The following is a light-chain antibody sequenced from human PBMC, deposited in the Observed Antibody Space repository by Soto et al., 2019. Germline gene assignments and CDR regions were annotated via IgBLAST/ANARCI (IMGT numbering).Light chain of an antibody. Sequence: EVVMSQYPGTLSLSPGERATLSCRASQSVSSRLAWYQQKPGQAPRLLISGASSRATGIPDRFSGSGSGTDFTLTISRLEPEDVALYYCQHYVERSPITFGQGTRLEI. V-gene: IGKV3-20*01. CDR3: QHYVERSPIT. CDR2: GAS. CDR1: QSVSSR. J-gene: IGKJ5*01.